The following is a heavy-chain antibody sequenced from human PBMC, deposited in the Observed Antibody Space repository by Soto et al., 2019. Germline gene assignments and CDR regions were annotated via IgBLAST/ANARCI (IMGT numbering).Heavy chain of an antibody. D-gene: IGHD3-22*01. V-gene: IGHV3-30*18. CDR3: TKGAVVITSYFQH. J-gene: IGHJ1*01. CDR2: ISYDESNK. Sequence: QVQLVESGGGVVQPGRSLRLSCAASGFTFSSYGMHWVRQAPGKGLEWVAFISYDESNKYYADSVKGRFTISRDKYKNTLYLRMNSLRAEDTAVYYCTKGAVVITSYFQHWGQGTLVTVSS. CDR1: GFTFSSYG.